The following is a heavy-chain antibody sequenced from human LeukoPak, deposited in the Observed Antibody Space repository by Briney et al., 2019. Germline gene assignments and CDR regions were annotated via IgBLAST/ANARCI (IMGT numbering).Heavy chain of an antibody. V-gene: IGHV3-64D*09. Sequence: GGSLRLSCAASGFTFSSYTMHWVRQAPGKGLEYVSSININGGRTYYADSVKGRFTISRDNSKNMLYLQMSSLRAEDTAVYYCVKDKWIDHWGQGTLVTVSS. CDR1: GFTFSSYT. D-gene: IGHD2-8*01. CDR3: VKDKWIDH. J-gene: IGHJ4*02. CDR2: ININGGRT.